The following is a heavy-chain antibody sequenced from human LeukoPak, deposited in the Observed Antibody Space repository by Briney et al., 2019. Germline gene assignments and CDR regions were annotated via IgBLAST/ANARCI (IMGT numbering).Heavy chain of an antibody. Sequence: SETLSLTCAVYGGSFSGYYWSWIRQPPGKGLEWIGEINHSGSTNYNPSLKSRVTISVDTSKNQFSPKLSSVTAADTAVYYCARTYYYGSGSYYNPHESPVAFDYWGQGTLVTVSS. CDR2: INHSGST. CDR1: GGSFSGYY. D-gene: IGHD3-10*01. J-gene: IGHJ4*02. V-gene: IGHV4-34*01. CDR3: ARTYYYGSGSYYNPHESPVAFDY.